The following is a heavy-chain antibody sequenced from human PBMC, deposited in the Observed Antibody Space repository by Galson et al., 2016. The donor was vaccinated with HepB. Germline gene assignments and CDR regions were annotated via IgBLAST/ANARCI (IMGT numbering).Heavy chain of an antibody. V-gene: IGHV3-23*01. Sequence: SLRLSCAASGFTFSRYAMGWVRQAPGKGLEWVSGISGSGGNTYYADSVKGRFTISRDNSKNTLYLQMNSLRAEDTAVYYCAKDSGSMIVVATTLDYWGQGTLVTVSS. CDR1: GFTFSRYA. D-gene: IGHD3-22*01. J-gene: IGHJ4*02. CDR2: ISGSGGNT. CDR3: AKDSGSMIVVATTLDY.